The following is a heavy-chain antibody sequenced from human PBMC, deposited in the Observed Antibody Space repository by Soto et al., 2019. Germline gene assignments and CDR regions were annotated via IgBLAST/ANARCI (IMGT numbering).Heavy chain of an antibody. CDR3: ARSSEVAAAGTSSWFDP. CDR2: ISAYNGNT. CDR1: GYTFTSYG. D-gene: IGHD6-13*01. V-gene: IGHV1-18*01. Sequence: QVQLVQSGAEVKKPGASVKVSCKASGYTFTSYGISWVRQAPGQGLEWMGWISAYNGNTNYAQKLQGRVTMTTDTSTSKAYMELRGPRSDDTAVYYCARSSEVAAAGTSSWFDPWGQGTLVTVSS. J-gene: IGHJ5*02.